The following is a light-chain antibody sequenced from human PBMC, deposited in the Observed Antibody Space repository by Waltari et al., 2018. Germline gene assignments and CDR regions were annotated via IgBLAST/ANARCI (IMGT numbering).Light chain of an antibody. Sequence: QSVLTQPPSASETPGQRVTISCSGSGSNVGSNTVSWYQQFPGTAPRLLVYNNDGRPPGGPARFSGSSAGSSGSLAITGLQSEDEADYYCAAWDDSLNGWVFGRGTKVTVL. CDR2: NND. J-gene: IGLJ3*02. V-gene: IGLV1-44*01. CDR1: GSNVGSNT. CDR3: AAWDDSLNGWV.